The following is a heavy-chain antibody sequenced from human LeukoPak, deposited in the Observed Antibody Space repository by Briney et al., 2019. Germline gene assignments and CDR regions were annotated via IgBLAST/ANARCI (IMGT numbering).Heavy chain of an antibody. CDR3: GRITGTADY. D-gene: IGHD1-7*01. J-gene: IGHJ4*02. Sequence: SETLSLTCTVSGGSISSSSSYWDWIRQPPGMGLEWIASIYYSGSTYYNPSLKSRVTISIDTSKNQFSLRLSAVTAADTAVYYCGRITGTADYWGQGTLVTVSS. CDR1: GGSISSSSSY. CDR2: IYYSGST. V-gene: IGHV4-39*07.